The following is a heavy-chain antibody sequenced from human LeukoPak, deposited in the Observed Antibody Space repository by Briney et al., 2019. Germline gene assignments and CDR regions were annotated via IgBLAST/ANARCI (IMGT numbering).Heavy chain of an antibody. Sequence: GGSLRLSCAASGFTFNIYAMSWVRQAPGKGLEWVSAVSGSGGSTYYADSVKGRFTISRDNSKNTLYLQMNSLRAEDTAVYYCAKTYYYDSSGYPYYFDYWGQGTLVTVSS. J-gene: IGHJ4*02. CDR3: AKTYYYDSSGYPYYFDY. V-gene: IGHV3-23*01. CDR1: GFTFNIYA. D-gene: IGHD3-22*01. CDR2: VSGSGGST.